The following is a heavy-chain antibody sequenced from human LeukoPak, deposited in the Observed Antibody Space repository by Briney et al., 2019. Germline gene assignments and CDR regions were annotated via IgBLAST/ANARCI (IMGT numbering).Heavy chain of an antibody. Sequence: GGSLRLSCAASGFTFDDYAMHWVRQAPGKGLEWVSGISWNSGSIGYADSVKGRFTISRDNAKNSLYLQMNSLRAEDTAVYYCATTRRDGYNYYFDYWGQGTLVTVSS. V-gene: IGHV3-9*01. CDR3: ATTRRDGYNYYFDY. D-gene: IGHD5-24*01. CDR1: GFTFDDYA. CDR2: ISWNSGSI. J-gene: IGHJ4*02.